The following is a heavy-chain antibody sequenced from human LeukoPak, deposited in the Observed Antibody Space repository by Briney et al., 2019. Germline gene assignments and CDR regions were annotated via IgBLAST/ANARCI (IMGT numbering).Heavy chain of an antibody. J-gene: IGHJ5*02. D-gene: IGHD2-2*02. CDR1: GFTFNRSW. CDR2: IKQDGSDK. Sequence: PGGSLRLSCVVSGFTFNRSWMNWVRQAPGKGLEWVASIKQDGSDKYYVDSVKGRFTISRDNAENSLYLHINSLRAEDTAVFYCARGYTITWYAWFDPWGQGTLVTVSS. V-gene: IGHV3-7*01. CDR3: ARGYTITWYAWFDP.